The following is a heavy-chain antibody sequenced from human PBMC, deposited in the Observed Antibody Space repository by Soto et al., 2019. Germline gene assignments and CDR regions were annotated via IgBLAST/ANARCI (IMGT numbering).Heavy chain of an antibody. CDR3: AREAYDFWSGYYSPGWFDP. CDR2: IYYSGST. CDR1: GGSISSYY. J-gene: IGHJ5*02. V-gene: IGHV4-59*01. Sequence: SETLSLTCTVSGGSISSYYWSWIRQPPGKGLEWIGYIYYSGSTNYNPSLKSRVTISVDTSKNQFSLKLSSVTAADMAVYYCAREAYDFWSGYYSPGWFDPWGQGTLVTVS. D-gene: IGHD3-3*01.